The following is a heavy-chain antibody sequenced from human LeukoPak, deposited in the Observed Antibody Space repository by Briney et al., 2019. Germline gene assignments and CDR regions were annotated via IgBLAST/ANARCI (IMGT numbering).Heavy chain of an antibody. Sequence: GGSLRLSCAASGSTFSSYWMHWVRQAPGKGLVWVSRINSDGSSTSYADSVKGRFTISRDNAKNTLYLQMNSLRAEDTAVYYCARVGTDYYDSSGSFDYWGQGTLVTVSS. CDR3: ARVGTDYYDSSGSFDY. CDR2: INSDGSST. D-gene: IGHD3-22*01. CDR1: GSTFSSYW. V-gene: IGHV3-74*01. J-gene: IGHJ4*02.